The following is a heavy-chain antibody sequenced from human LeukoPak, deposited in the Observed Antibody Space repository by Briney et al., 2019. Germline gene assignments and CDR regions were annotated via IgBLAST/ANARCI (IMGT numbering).Heavy chain of an antibody. Sequence: GGSLRLSCAASGFTFSDYNMNWVRQAPGKGLEWVSYITNGGSTIHHADSVKGRFTISRDNAKKTPYLQMNSLRAEDTAVYYCARSIGLTGGGVDVWGQGTTVTVSS. V-gene: IGHV3-11*01. D-gene: IGHD3-9*01. J-gene: IGHJ6*02. CDR3: ARSIGLTGGGVDV. CDR1: GFTFSDYN. CDR2: ITNGGSTI.